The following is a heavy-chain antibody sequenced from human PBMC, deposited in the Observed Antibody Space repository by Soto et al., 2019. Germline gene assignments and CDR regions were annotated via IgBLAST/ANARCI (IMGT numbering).Heavy chain of an antibody. CDR1: GFTFTSSA. J-gene: IGHJ4*02. CDR3: AAEINSGYDLRCEY. V-gene: IGHV1-58*01. CDR2: IVVGSGST. D-gene: IGHD5-12*01. Sequence: ASVKVSCKASGFTFTSSAVQWVRQARGQRLEWIGWIVVGSGSTNYAQKFQERVTITRDLSTSTAYMELSSLRSEDTAVYYCAAEINSGYDLRCEYWGQGTLVTVSS.